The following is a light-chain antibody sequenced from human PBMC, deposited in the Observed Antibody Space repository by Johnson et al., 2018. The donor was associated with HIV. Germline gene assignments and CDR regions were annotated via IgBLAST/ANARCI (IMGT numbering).Light chain of an antibody. CDR2: ENN. J-gene: IGLJ1*01. CDR3: GTWDNSLNVYV. Sequence: QSLLTQPPSVSAAPGQKVTISCSGSSSNVGSNYISWYRQLPGTAPKLLIYENNKRPSGIPDRFSGSKSGTSATLGIAGLQTGDEADYFCGTWDNSLNVYVFGTATKVTVL. CDR1: SSNVGSNY. V-gene: IGLV1-51*02.